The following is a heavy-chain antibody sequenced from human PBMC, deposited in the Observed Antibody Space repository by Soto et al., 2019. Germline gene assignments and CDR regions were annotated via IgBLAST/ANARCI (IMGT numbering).Heavy chain of an antibody. CDR2: VSGSGGST. J-gene: IGHJ4*02. Sequence: EVQLLESGGGLVQPGGSLRLSCAASGFTFSSYAMSWVRQAPGKGLEWISAVSGSGGSTYYADSVKGRFTISRDNSKDTLYLQMNNLRAEDTAVYYCATPPDSNGHDYWGQGTLVTVSS. V-gene: IGHV3-23*01. D-gene: IGHD7-27*01. CDR3: ATPPDSNGHDY. CDR1: GFTFSSYA.